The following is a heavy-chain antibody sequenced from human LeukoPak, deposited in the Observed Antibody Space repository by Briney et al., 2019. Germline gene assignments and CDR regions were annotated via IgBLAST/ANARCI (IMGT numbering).Heavy chain of an antibody. Sequence: GGSLRLSCAASGFTVSSNYMSWVRQAPGKGLEWVSVIYSGGSTYYADSVKGRFTISRDNSKNTLYLQMNSLRAEDTAVYYCARSSRGDFGGVIVTDYWGQGTLVTVSS. J-gene: IGHJ4*02. V-gene: IGHV3-53*01. D-gene: IGHD3-16*02. CDR1: GFTVSSNY. CDR3: ARSSRGDFGGVIVTDY. CDR2: IYSGGST.